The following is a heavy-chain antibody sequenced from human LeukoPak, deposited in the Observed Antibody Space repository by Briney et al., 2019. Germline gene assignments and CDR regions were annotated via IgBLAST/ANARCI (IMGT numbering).Heavy chain of an antibody. D-gene: IGHD2-2*01. CDR3: ARTRRSSTSCFDY. Sequence: SETLSLTCAVYGGSFSGYYWSWIRQPPGRGLEWIGEINHSGSTNYNPSLKSRVTISVDTSKNQFSLKLSSVTAADTAVYYCARTRRSSTSCFDYWGQGTLVTVSS. J-gene: IGHJ4*02. CDR2: INHSGST. CDR1: GGSFSGYY. V-gene: IGHV4-34*01.